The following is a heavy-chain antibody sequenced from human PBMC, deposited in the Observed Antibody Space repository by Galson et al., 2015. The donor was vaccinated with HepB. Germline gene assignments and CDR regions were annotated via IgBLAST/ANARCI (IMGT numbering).Heavy chain of an antibody. Sequence: SVKVSCKASGYTFTSYGISWVRQAPGQGLEWMGWISAYNGNTNYAQKLQGRVTMTTDTSTSTAYMELRSLRSDDTAVYYCARYSGGYYDFWSGYYSSSYYYYMDVWGKGTTVTVSS. J-gene: IGHJ6*03. V-gene: IGHV1-18*01. CDR3: ARYSGGYYDFWSGYYSSSYYYYMDV. D-gene: IGHD3-3*01. CDR1: GYTFTSYG. CDR2: ISAYNGNT.